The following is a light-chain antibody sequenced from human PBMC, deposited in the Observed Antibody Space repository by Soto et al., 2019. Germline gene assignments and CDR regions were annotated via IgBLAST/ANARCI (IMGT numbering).Light chain of an antibody. J-gene: IGLJ1*01. V-gene: IGLV2-14*01. Sequence: QSALTQPASVSGSPGQSIAISCTGTSNDVGGYSYVSWYQQQPGYAPKLVISDVSNRLSGVSDRFSGSKSGNTASLTISGLQTEDEADYYCASYTTSSTYVFGTGTKVTVL. CDR2: DVS. CDR3: ASYTTSSTYV. CDR1: SNDVGGYSY.